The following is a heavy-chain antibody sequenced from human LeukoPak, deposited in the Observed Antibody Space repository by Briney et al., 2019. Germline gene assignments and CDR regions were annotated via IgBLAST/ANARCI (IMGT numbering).Heavy chain of an antibody. V-gene: IGHV3-21*04. Sequence: PGGYLRLSCAASGFTFSSYSMNWVRQAPGKGLEWVSSISSSSSYIYYADSVKGRFTISRDNAKNSLYLQMNSLRAEDTAVYYCARDNASPPYYFDYWGQGTLVTVSS. CDR2: ISSSSSYI. J-gene: IGHJ4*02. D-gene: IGHD2-8*01. CDR1: GFTFSSYS. CDR3: ARDNASPPYYFDY.